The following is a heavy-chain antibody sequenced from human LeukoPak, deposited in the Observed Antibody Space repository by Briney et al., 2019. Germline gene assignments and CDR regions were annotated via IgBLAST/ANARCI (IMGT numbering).Heavy chain of an antibody. V-gene: IGHV4-59*01. D-gene: IGHD6-13*01. CDR1: GGSISSYY. J-gene: IGHJ4*02. CDR2: IYYSGST. Sequence: PSETLSLTCTVSGGSISSYYWSWIRQPPGKGLEWIGYIYYSGSTNYNPSLKSRVTISVDTSKNQFSLKLSSVTAADTAVYYCARSSSSWYRYFDYWGQGTLVTVSS. CDR3: ARSSSSWYRYFDY.